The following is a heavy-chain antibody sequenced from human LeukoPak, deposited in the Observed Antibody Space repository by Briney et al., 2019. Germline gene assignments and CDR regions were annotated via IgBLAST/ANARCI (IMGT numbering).Heavy chain of an antibody. D-gene: IGHD3-9*01. CDR3: AKELRYFDWPYFDP. Sequence: SETLSLTCAVYGGSFSGYYWSWIRQPPGKGLEWIGEINHSGSTNYNPSLKSRVTISADTSKNQFSLKLSSVTAADTAVYYCAKELRYFDWPYFDPWGQGTLVTVSS. CDR1: GGSFSGYY. CDR2: INHSGST. V-gene: IGHV4-34*01. J-gene: IGHJ5*02.